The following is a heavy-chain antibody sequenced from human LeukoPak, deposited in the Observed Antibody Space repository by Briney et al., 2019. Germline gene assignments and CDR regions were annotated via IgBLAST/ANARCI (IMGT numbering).Heavy chain of an antibody. CDR2: INHSGST. D-gene: IGHD3-10*01. CDR1: GGSFRGYY. Sequence: PSETLSLTCAVYGGSFRGYYWNWIRQPPGKGLEWIGEINHSGSTNYNPSLKSRVNILVDTSKKQFSLKVNSVTAADTAVYYCARRHDYYYGSGSHNNWFDPWGQGSLVTVSS. J-gene: IGHJ5*02. V-gene: IGHV4-34*01. CDR3: ARRHDYYYGSGSHNNWFDP.